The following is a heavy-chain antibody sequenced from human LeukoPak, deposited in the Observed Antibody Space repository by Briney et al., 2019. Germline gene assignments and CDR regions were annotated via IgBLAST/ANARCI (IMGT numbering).Heavy chain of an antibody. J-gene: IGHJ6*03. CDR3: AKNGDRGAYCSGGSCYPYYYYYMDV. CDR2: INWNGGST. CDR1: GFTFDDYG. V-gene: IGHV3-20*04. D-gene: IGHD2-15*01. Sequence: GGSLRLSCAASGFTFDDYGMSWVRQAPGKGLEWVSVINWNGGSTGYADSVKGRFTISRDNAKNSLYLQMNSLRAEDTAVYYCAKNGDRGAYCSGGSCYPYYYYYMDVWGKGTTVTISS.